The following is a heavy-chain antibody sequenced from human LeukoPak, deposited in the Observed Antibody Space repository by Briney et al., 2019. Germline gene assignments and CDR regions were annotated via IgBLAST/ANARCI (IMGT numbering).Heavy chain of an antibody. CDR3: ARSPGITMIVVVNY. V-gene: IGHV4-38-2*01. CDR1: GYSISSGYY. CDR2: IYHSGST. Sequence: SETLSLTCAVSGYSISSGYYWGWIRQPPGKGLEWIGSIYHSGSTYYNPSLKSQVTISVDTSKNQFSLKLSSVTAADTAVYYCARSPGITMIVVVNYWGQGTLVTVSS. D-gene: IGHD3-22*01. J-gene: IGHJ4*02.